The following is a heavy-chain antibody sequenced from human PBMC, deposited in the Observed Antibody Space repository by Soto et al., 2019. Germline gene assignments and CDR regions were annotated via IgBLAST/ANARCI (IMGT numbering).Heavy chain of an antibody. D-gene: IGHD6-13*01. CDR2: IYYSGST. J-gene: IGHJ4*02. V-gene: IGHV4-39*01. CDR3: ARLYSSSWSNY. Sequence: QLQLQESGPGLVKPSETLSLTCTVSGGSISSSSYYWGWIRQPPGKGLEWIGSIYYSGSTYYNPSLKSRVTISVDTSKNQFSLELSSVTAADTAVYYCARLYSSSWSNYWGQGTLVTVSS. CDR1: GGSISSSSYY.